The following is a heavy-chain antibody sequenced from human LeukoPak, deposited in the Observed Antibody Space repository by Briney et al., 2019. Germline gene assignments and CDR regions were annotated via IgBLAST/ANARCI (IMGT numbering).Heavy chain of an antibody. CDR3: AKDLWYSDSSAKGYFQH. D-gene: IGHD3-22*01. CDR1: GFTFSSYA. CDR2: ISGSGGST. V-gene: IGHV3-23*01. J-gene: IGHJ1*01. Sequence: GGSLRLSCAASGFTFSSYAMSWVRQAPGKGLEWVSAISGSGGSTYYADSVKGRFTISRDNSKNTLYLQMNSLRAEDTALYYCAKDLWYSDSSAKGYFQHWGQGTLVTVSS.